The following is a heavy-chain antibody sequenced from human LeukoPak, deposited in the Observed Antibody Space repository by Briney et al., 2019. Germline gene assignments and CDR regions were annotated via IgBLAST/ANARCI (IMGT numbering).Heavy chain of an antibody. D-gene: IGHD2-2*02. J-gene: IGHJ4*02. V-gene: IGHV3-21*01. CDR2: ISSSSSYI. Sequence: GGSLRLSCAASGFTFSSYSMNWVRQAPGKGLEWVSSISSSSSYICYADSVKGRFTISRDNAKNSLYLQMNSLRAEDTAVYYCARGRIGGYCSSTSCYTGYYFDYWGQGTLVTVSS. CDR3: ARGRIGGYCSSTSCYTGYYFDY. CDR1: GFTFSSYS.